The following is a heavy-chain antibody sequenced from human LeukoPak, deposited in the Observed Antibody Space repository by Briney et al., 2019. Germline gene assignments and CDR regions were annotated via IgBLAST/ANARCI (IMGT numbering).Heavy chain of an antibody. J-gene: IGHJ4*02. V-gene: IGHV3-23*01. CDR1: GSTFSGYA. D-gene: IGHD6-19*01. CDR3: AKGVYSHGLLDY. CDR2: ITGSGDNT. Sequence: SGGSLRLSCAASGSTFSGYAMSWVRQAPGKGLEWISAITGSGDNTYYADSVKGRFTISRDNSKNTLYLHMDSLRAEATAAYYCAKGVYSHGLLDYWGQGTLVTVSS.